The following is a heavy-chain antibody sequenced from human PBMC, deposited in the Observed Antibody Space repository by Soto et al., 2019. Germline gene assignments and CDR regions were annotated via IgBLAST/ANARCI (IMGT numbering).Heavy chain of an antibody. CDR1: GGSISSSNW. CDR2: IYHSGST. CDR3: ARDSGAGSVAATEAFDI. Sequence: SETLSLTCAVSGGSISSSNWWSWVRQPPGKGLEWIGEIYHSGSTNYNPSLKSRVTISVDKSKNQFSLKLSSVTAADTAVYYCARDSGAGSVAATEAFDIWGQGTMVTVS. D-gene: IGHD6-19*01. J-gene: IGHJ3*02. V-gene: IGHV4-4*02.